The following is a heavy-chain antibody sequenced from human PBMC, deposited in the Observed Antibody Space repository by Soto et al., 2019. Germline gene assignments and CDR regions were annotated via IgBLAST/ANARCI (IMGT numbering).Heavy chain of an antibody. D-gene: IGHD3-3*01. J-gene: IGHJ6*02. V-gene: IGHV3-21*01. Sequence: GGSLRLSWASSGFTFSSYSMNLVRPAPGKGLEWVSSISSSSYIYYADSVKGRFTISRDNAKNSLYLQMNSLRAEDTAVYYCARENDFWSGYSETSSYYYGMDVWGQGTTVNVSS. CDR3: ARENDFWSGYSETSSYYYGMDV. CDR1: GFTFSSYS. CDR2: ISSSSYI.